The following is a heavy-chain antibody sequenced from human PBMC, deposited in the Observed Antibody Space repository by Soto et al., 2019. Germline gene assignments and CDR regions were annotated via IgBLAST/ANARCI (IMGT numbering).Heavy chain of an antibody. CDR2: IYYSGST. CDR3: ARTYYDILTGYSAFDY. J-gene: IGHJ4*02. Sequence: PSETLSLTCTVSGGSISSGGYYWSWIRQHPGKGLEWIGYIYYSGSTYYNPSLKSRVTISVDTSKNQFSLKLSSVTAADTAVYYCARTYYDILTGYSAFDYWGQGTLVTVSS. V-gene: IGHV4-31*03. CDR1: GGSISSGGYY. D-gene: IGHD3-9*01.